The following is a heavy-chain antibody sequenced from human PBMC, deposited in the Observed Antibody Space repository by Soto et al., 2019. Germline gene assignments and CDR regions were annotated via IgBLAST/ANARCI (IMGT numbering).Heavy chain of an antibody. CDR2: IYHSGSS. V-gene: IGHV4-30-4*01. CDR3: ARDLLDTTVDYYFDS. CDR1: GDSLSSGAYY. J-gene: IGHJ4*02. Sequence: PSGSRSSTCPVSGDSLSSGAYYWRWIRQPPGKGLEWIGYIYHSGSSQSNPSLKSRVTISIDTSKNQFSLKLRSVTAADTAVYYCARDLLDTTVDYYFDSWGPGRLVTVS. D-gene: IGHD4-17*01.